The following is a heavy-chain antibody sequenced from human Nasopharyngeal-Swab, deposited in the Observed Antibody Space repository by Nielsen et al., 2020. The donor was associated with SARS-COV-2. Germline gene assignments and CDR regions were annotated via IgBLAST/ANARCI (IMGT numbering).Heavy chain of an antibody. CDR2: ISGSGGTT. CDR3: AKDLGVESPLWFDY. J-gene: IGHJ4*02. Sequence: GGSLRLSCTASGFTFSSYDMSWVRQAPGKGLEWVAEISGSGGTTYYAEPEKGRSTISRDKSKNTLYLQMSSLRAEDTAIYSCAKDLGVESPLWFDYWGQGTLLTVSS. CDR1: GFTFSSYD. V-gene: IGHV3-23*01. D-gene: IGHD4-23*01.